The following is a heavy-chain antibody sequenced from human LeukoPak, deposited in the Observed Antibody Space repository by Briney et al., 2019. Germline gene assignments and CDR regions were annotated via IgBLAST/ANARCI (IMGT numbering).Heavy chain of an antibody. V-gene: IGHV3-23*01. CDR3: ARGWEFSSGGSDY. D-gene: IGHD3-16*02. CDR1: GFTFSSYA. Sequence: GGSLRLSCAASGFTFSSYAMSWVRQAPGKGLEWVASISGSGVTTYHADSVKGRFTISRDNSKSTLYLQMNSLRAEDTAVYYCARGWEFSSGGSDYWGQGTLVTVSS. J-gene: IGHJ4*02. CDR2: ISGSGVTT.